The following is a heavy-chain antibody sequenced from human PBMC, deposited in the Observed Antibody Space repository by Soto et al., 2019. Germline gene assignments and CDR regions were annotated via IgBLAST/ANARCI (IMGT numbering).Heavy chain of an antibody. CDR1: GGSISSYY. V-gene: IGHV4-59*01. CDR2: IYYSGST. CDR3: AGRYSSSAYSYYRMDV. Sequence: SETLSLTCTVSGGSISSYYWSRIRQPPGKGLEWIGYIYYSGSTNYNPSLKSRVTISVDTSKNQFSLKLSSVTAADTAVYYCAGRYSSSAYSYYRMDVWGQGTTVTVSS. J-gene: IGHJ6*02. D-gene: IGHD6-6*01.